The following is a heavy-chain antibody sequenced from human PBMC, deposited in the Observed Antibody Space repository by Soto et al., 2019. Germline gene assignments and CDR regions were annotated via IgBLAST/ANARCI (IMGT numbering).Heavy chain of an antibody. CDR3: ALYRRECSYGLHLDS. CDR1: GFSLSATGEA. Sequence: QLTLKESGPTLVKPTQTLTLTCTFSGFSLSATGEALACIRQPPGKALEWLALLYWDDAKRYSPSLKSRVTITKDSPKSQLVLTTTNMVPLDTATYYCALYRRECSYGLHLDSWGQGTLVTVSS. V-gene: IGHV2-5*02. J-gene: IGHJ4*02. CDR2: LYWDDAK. D-gene: IGHD5-18*01.